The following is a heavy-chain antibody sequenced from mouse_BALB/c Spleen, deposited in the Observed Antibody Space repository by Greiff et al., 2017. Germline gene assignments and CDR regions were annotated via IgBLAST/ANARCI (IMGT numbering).Heavy chain of an antibody. J-gene: IGHJ2*01. CDR2: IDPENGDT. CDR1: GFNIKDYY. V-gene: IGHV14-4*02. CDR3: NAGGGSYDD. D-gene: IGHD1-1*02. Sequence: EVQLQQSGAELVRSGASVKLSCTASGFNIKDYYMHWVKQRPEQGLEWIGWIDPENGDTENAPKFQGKATMTADTSSNTAYLQLSSLTSEDTAVYYCNAGGGSYDDWGQGTTLTVSS.